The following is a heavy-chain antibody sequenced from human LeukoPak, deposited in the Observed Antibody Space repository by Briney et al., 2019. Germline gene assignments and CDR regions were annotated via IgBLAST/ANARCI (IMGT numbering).Heavy chain of an antibody. J-gene: IGHJ5*02. CDR1: GGSVSSTSYY. D-gene: IGHD2-2*02. Sequence: PSETLSLTCTVSGGSVSSTSYYWGWIRQPPGKGLEWIGSIYYSGTYYHPSLRSRVTMSVDTSKNQFSLKLSSVTAADTAVYYCARVLPEDIVVVPAAIGGSWFDPWGQGTLVTVSS. CDR3: ARVLPEDIVVVPAAIGGSWFDP. CDR2: IYYSGT. V-gene: IGHV4-39*07.